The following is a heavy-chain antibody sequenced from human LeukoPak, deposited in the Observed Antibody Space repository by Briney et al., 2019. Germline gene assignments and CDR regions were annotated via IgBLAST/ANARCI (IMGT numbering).Heavy chain of an antibody. CDR2: ISGDGAGT. Sequence: GGSLRLSCAASGFTFSSYPMSWVRQAPGKGLEWVSTISGDGAGTYYADSVKGRFTISRDNSKDTLYLQMNSLRAEDTAIYHCAKMNDLVGSTIRGNAFDVWGQGTMATVSS. CDR1: GFTFSSYP. J-gene: IGHJ3*01. CDR3: AKMNDLVGSTIRGNAFDV. D-gene: IGHD1-26*01. V-gene: IGHV3-23*01.